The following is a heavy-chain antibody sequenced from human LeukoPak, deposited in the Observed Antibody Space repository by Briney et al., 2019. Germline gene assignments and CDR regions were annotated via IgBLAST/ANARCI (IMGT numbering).Heavy chain of an antibody. Sequence: GGSLRLSCAASGFVFTNYWMSWIRQAPGKGLEWVANINQDGSEKHYVDSVKGRFTVSRDNARNSLFLQMNSLTADDTAVYYCARGLGKGSSDYWGQGTLVTVSS. CDR2: INQDGSEK. V-gene: IGHV3-7*03. CDR3: ARGLGKGSSDY. CDR1: GFVFTNYW. J-gene: IGHJ4*02. D-gene: IGHD6-6*01.